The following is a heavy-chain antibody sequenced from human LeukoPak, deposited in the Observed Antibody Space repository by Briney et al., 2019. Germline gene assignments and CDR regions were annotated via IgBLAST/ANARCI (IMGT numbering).Heavy chain of an antibody. V-gene: IGHV1-2*02. CDR2: INPNTGVT. Sequence: ASVKVSCKTSGGTFSSYTISWVRQAPGQGLEWMGWINPNTGVTNYAQKFQGRVTMTRDTSITTAYMELSRLRSDDTAVYYCARDNDSRDPPHFDYWGQGTLVTVSS. J-gene: IGHJ4*02. CDR1: GGTFSSYT. D-gene: IGHD3-16*01. CDR3: ARDNDSRDPPHFDY.